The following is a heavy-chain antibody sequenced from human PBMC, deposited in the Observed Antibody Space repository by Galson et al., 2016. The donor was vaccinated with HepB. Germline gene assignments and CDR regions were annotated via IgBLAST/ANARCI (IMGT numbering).Heavy chain of an antibody. D-gene: IGHD4-17*01. CDR1: GYSFTRYG. Sequence: SVKVSCKASGYSFTRYGITWVRQAPGQGLEWLGWISPCNGNANYAQKFQGRVTMTRDTSTSTAYMELRSLRYDDTAVYYCATYPSYGDYGGYYYGMDVWGQGTTVTVSS. J-gene: IGHJ6*02. CDR3: ATYPSYGDYGGYYYGMDV. V-gene: IGHV1-18*01. CDR2: ISPCNGNA.